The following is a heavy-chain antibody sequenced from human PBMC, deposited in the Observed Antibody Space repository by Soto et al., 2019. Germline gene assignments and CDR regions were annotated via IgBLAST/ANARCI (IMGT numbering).Heavy chain of an antibody. V-gene: IGHV4-59*01. CDR3: AREETIAARPRNWFDP. Sequence: QVQLQESGPGLVKPSETLSLTCTVSGGSISSYYWSWIRQPPGKGLEWIGYIYYSGSTNYNPSLKSRVTISVDTSKNQFSLKLSSVTAADTAVYYCAREETIAARPRNWFDPWGQGTLVTVSS. J-gene: IGHJ5*02. CDR1: GGSISSYY. D-gene: IGHD6-6*01. CDR2: IYYSGST.